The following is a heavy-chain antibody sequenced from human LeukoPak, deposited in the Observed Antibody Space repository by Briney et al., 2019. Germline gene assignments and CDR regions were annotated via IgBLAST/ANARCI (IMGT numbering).Heavy chain of an antibody. V-gene: IGHV4-39*02. D-gene: IGHD5-24*01. CDR3: ARDGYKIGEAFDI. J-gene: IGHJ3*02. Sequence: SETLSLTCTVSGGSISSSSYYWGWIRQPPGKGLEWIGSIYYSGSTYYNPSLKSRVTISVDTPKNQFSLKLSSVTAADTAVYYCARDGYKIGEAFDIWGQGTMVTVSS. CDR2: IYYSGST. CDR1: GGSISSSSYY.